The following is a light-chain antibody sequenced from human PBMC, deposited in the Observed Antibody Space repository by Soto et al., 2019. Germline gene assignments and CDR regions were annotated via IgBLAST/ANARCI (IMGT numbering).Light chain of an antibody. J-gene: IGKJ1*01. CDR1: QSISSY. CDR2: SAS. Sequence: EIVLTQSPATLSLSPGERATLSCRASQSISSYLAWYQQKPGQAPRLLIYSASNRATGIPARFSGSGSGTDFTLTISSLEPEDFAVYYCQQRSNLPLTFGQGTKVEIK. V-gene: IGKV3-11*01. CDR3: QQRSNLPLT.